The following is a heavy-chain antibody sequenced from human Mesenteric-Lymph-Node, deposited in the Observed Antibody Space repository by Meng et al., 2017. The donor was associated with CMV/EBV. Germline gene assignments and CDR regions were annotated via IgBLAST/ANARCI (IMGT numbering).Heavy chain of an antibody. CDR1: GYSFTNFW. V-gene: IGHV5-51*01. CDR3: ARPRGGRSSAADY. J-gene: IGHJ4*02. CDR2: IYPGDSDT. Sequence: GGSLRLSCKGFGYSFTNFWIGWVRQMPGKGLEWMGIIYPGDSDTRYSPSFQGQVTISADKSISTAYLQWSSLKDSDTAMYYCARPRGGRSSAADYWGQGTLVTVSS. D-gene: IGHD6-6*01.